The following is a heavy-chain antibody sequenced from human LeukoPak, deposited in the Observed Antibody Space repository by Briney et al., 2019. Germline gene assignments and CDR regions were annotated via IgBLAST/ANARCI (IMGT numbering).Heavy chain of an antibody. D-gene: IGHD6-13*01. V-gene: IGHV3-7*01. CDR2: INQDGSDK. CDR3: AGWGSCQFSSSWPESYYYYGMDV. Sequence: GGSLRLSCEASGYTFSSYWISWVRQAPGQGLEWVGNINQDGSDKYYVHSVQGRVTISRDTAKNSLYLQMNSLRAEDTDVYYCAGWGSCQFSSSWPESYYYYGMDVWGQGTTVTVSS. J-gene: IGHJ6*02. CDR1: GYTFSSYW.